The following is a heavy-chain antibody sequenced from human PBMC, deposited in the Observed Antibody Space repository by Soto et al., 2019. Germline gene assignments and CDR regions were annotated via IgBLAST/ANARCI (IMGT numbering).Heavy chain of an antibody. CDR2: INAGNGNT. V-gene: IGHV1-3*05. Sequence: QAQLVQSGAEEKKPGASVKVSCKASGYTFTAYAMHWVRQAPGQRLAWMGWINAGNGNTKYSQKFQGRVTITRDTSASTAYMELSSLRSGDTAVYYCARAVAVPADFDYWGQGTLVTVSS. CDR3: ARAVAVPADFDY. CDR1: GYTFTAYA. D-gene: IGHD6-19*01. J-gene: IGHJ4*02.